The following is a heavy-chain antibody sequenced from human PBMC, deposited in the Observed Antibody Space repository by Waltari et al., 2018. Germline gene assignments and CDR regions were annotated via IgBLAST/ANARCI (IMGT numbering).Heavy chain of an antibody. Sequence: QVQLQQWGAGLLKPSETLSLTCAVYGGSFSGYYWSWIRQPPGKGLEWIGEINHSGSTNYNPSLKSRVTISVDTSKNQFSLKLSSVTAADTAVYYCASLKYSSGWYDPWYFDLWGRGTLVTVSS. D-gene: IGHD6-19*01. J-gene: IGHJ2*01. CDR3: ASLKYSSGWYDPWYFDL. V-gene: IGHV4-34*01. CDR1: GGSFSGYY. CDR2: INHSGST.